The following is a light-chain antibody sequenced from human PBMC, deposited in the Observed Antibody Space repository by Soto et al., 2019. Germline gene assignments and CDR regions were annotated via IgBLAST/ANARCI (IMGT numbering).Light chain of an antibody. V-gene: IGKV3-11*01. CDR3: QQRSNWPPVT. CDR2: GAS. CDR1: QSVSSN. Sequence: EIVMTQSPATLCVSPGERATLSCRASQSVSSNLAWYQQKPGQAPRLLIYGASNRATGIPDRFSGSGSGTDFTLTISSLEPEDFGVYYCQQRSNWPPVTFGGGTKVDI. J-gene: IGKJ4*01.